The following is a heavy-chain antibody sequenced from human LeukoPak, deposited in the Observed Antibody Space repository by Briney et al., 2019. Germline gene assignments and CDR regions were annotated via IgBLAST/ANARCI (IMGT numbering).Heavy chain of an antibody. J-gene: IGHJ6*03. CDR3: ARQGAAGKYYYYYMDV. D-gene: IGHD6-13*01. CDR2: IYPGDSDT. CDR1: GYSFTSSW. V-gene: IGHV5-51*01. Sequence: GESLKISCKGSGYSFTSSWIGWVRQTPGKGLEWMGIIYPGDSDTRYSPSFQGQVTISADKSINTAYLEWSSLKASDTAIYYCARQGAAGKYYYYYMDVWGKGTTVTVSS.